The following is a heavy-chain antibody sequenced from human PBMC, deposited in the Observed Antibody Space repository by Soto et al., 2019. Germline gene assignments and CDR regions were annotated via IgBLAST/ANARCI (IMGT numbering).Heavy chain of an antibody. CDR1: GYTFTGYY. J-gene: IGHJ6*02. CDR2: INPNSGGT. Sequence: QVQLVQSGAEVKKPGASVKVSCKASGYTFTGYYMHWVRQAPGQGLEWMGWINPNSGGTNDAQKFQGWVTMTRDTSISTAYMELSRLRSDDTAVYYCARVPRRYYGMDVWGQGTTVTVSS. V-gene: IGHV1-2*04. D-gene: IGHD2-2*01. CDR3: ARVPRRYYGMDV.